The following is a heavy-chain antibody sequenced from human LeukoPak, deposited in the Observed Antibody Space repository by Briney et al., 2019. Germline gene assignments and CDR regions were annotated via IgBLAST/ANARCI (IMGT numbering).Heavy chain of an antibody. J-gene: IGHJ1*01. CDR1: GDSISSSSYY. V-gene: IGHV4-39*02. D-gene: IGHD1-14*01. CDR2: IYYSGST. CDR3: ARDGKYAEYFQD. Sequence: SETLSLTCTVSGDSISSSSYYWGWIRQPPGRGLEWIGSIYYSGSTYYNPSLKSRVTISVDTSKNQFSLKLSSVTAADTAVYYCARDGKYAEYFQDWGQGTLVTVSS.